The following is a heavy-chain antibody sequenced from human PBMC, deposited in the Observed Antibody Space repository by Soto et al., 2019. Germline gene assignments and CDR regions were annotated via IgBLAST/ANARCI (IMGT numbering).Heavy chain of an antibody. CDR3: ARGGVIAAAGLVY. J-gene: IGHJ4*02. D-gene: IGHD6-13*01. CDR2: INPNSGGT. CDR1: GYTFTGYY. V-gene: IGHV1-2*02. Sequence: GASVKVSCTASGYTFTGYYMHWVRQAPGQGLEWMGWINPNSGGTNYAQKFQGRVTMTRDTSISTAYMELSRLRSDDTAVYFCARGGVIAAAGLVYWGQGTLVTVSS.